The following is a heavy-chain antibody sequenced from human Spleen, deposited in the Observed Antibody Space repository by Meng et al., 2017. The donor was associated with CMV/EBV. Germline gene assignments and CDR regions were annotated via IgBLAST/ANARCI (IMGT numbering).Heavy chain of an antibody. CDR1: GGSFSGYY. V-gene: IGHV4-34*01. J-gene: IGHJ5*02. D-gene: IGHD3-3*01. CDR3: ATRRRKVLRFSYWFDP. CDR2: INHSGST. Sequence: YGGSFSGYYWSWVRQPPGKGLEWIGEINHSGSTNYNPSLKSRVTISVDTSKNQFSLKLSSVTAADTAVYYCATRRRKVLRFSYWFDPWGQGTLVTVSS.